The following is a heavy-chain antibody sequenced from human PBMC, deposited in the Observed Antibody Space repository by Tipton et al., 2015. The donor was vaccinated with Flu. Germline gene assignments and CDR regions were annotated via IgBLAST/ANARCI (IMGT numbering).Heavy chain of an antibody. V-gene: IGHV1-2*04. Sequence: QLVQSGAEVKKPGASVKVSCKASGYTFTGYYMHWVRQAPGQGLEWMGWINLNSGGTNYAQKFQGWVTMTRDTSISTAYMELSRLRSDDTAVYYCAKSDTAMGYDYWGQGTLVTVSS. J-gene: IGHJ4*02. CDR3: AKSDTAMGYDY. CDR2: INLNSGGT. D-gene: IGHD5-18*01. CDR1: GYTFTGYY.